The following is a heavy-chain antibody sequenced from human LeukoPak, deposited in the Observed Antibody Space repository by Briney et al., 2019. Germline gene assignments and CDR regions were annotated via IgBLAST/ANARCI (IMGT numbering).Heavy chain of an antibody. CDR2: IIPIFGTA. CDR1: GYTFTSYG. Sequence: ASVKVSCKASGYTFTSYGISWVRQAPGQGLEWMGGIIPIFGTANYAQKFQGRVTITTDESTSTAYMELSSLRSEDTAVYYCARGLAAMAIFDYWGQGTLVTVSS. J-gene: IGHJ4*02. V-gene: IGHV1-69*05. CDR3: ARGLAAMAIFDY. D-gene: IGHD5-18*01.